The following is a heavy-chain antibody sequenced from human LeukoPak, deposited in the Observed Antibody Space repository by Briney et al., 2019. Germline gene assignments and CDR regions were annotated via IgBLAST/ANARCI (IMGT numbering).Heavy chain of an antibody. CDR3: AKDQSSGYYKTFDY. V-gene: IGHV3-23*01. J-gene: IGHJ4*02. CDR2: ISSSTNNT. Sequence: GGSLRLSCAASGFTFSSYDVSWVRQAPGKGLEWVSVISSSTNNTYNADSVEGRFTISRDNSKNTLYLQMNSLRAEDTAVYYCAKDQSSGYYKTFDYWGQGTLVTVSS. D-gene: IGHD3-22*01. CDR1: GFTFSSYD.